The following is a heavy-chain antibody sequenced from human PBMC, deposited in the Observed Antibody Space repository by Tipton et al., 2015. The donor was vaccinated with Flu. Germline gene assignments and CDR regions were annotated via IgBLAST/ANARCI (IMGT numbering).Heavy chain of an antibody. Sequence: LRLSCAVYGGSFSSNYWSWIRQPPGKGLEWIGEINPSGSTNYNPTAKSRVTISGDTTKNQFSLKRSSVTAADTAVYYCARYTSSWDPPRDWGQGTLVTVSP. CDR1: GGSFSSNY. CDR2: INPSGST. D-gene: IGHD6-13*01. CDR3: ARYTSSWDPPRD. J-gene: IGHJ1*01. V-gene: IGHV4-34*01.